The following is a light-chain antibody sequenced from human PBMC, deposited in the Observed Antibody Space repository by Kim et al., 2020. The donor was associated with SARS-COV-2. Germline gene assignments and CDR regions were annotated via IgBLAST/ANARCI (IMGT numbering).Light chain of an antibody. CDR2: DDS. CDR1: NIGSKS. V-gene: IGLV3-21*03. Sequence: SYELTQPPSVSVAPGKTARITCGENNIGSKSVHWYQQKPGQAPVLVVYDDSDWPSGIPERFSGSNSGNTATLTISRVEAGDEADYYCQVWDSSSDHVVFGGGTQLTVL. CDR3: QVWDSSSDHVV. J-gene: IGLJ2*01.